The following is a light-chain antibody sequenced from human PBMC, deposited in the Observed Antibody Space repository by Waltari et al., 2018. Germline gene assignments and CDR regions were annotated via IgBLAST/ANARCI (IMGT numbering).Light chain of an antibody. CDR1: HSVSSN. J-gene: IGKJ1*01. CDR2: GAS. Sequence: EIAMTQSPATLSVSPGERGTLSCRASHSVSSNLAWYQQKPGQAPRLLIYGASTRATGIPARFSGSGSGTEFTLTISSLQSEDFAVYYCQQYNNWPPSWTFGQGTKVEIK. V-gene: IGKV3-15*01. CDR3: QQYNNWPPSWT.